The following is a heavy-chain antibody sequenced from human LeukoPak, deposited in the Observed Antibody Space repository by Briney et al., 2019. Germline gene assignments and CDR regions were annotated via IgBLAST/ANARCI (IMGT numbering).Heavy chain of an antibody. CDR2: ISSSSSYI. V-gene: IGHV3-21*01. Sequence: GGSLRLSCAASGVTFSSYSMNWVRQAPGKGLEWVSSISSSSSYIYYADSVKGRFTISRDNAKNSLYLQMNSLRAEDTAVYYCATVDTEHYFDYWGQGTLVTVSS. CDR3: ATVDTEHYFDY. D-gene: IGHD5-18*01. CDR1: GVTFSSYS. J-gene: IGHJ4*02.